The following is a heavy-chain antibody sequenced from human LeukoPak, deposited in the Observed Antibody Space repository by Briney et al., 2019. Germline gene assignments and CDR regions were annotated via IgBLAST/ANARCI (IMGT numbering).Heavy chain of an antibody. CDR3: AKDRGYSTGWYNYFYGMDV. CDR1: GFTLSDYG. V-gene: IGHV3-23*01. J-gene: IGHJ6*02. D-gene: IGHD6-19*01. Sequence: GGSLRLSCTASGFTLSDYGMSWVRQAPGKGPEWVSAIIGSGEKTYYADSVKVRFTISRDNSKNTLHLQMNSLRAEDTALYYCAKDRGYSTGWYNYFYGMDVWGQGTTVTVSS. CDR2: IIGSGEKT.